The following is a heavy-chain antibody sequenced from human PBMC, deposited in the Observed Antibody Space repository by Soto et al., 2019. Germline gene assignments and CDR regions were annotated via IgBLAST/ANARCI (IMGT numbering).Heavy chain of an antibody. CDR1: GGTFSSYA. V-gene: IGHV1-69*05. CDR3: ARGVAPYYFDY. J-gene: IGHJ4*02. D-gene: IGHD2-15*01. Sequence: SVKVSCKASGGTFSSYAISWVRQAPGQGLEWMGGIIPIFGTANYAQKFQGRVTITRDASASTAYMELSSLRSEDTAVYYCARGVAPYYFDYWGQGTLVPVSS. CDR2: IIPIFGTA.